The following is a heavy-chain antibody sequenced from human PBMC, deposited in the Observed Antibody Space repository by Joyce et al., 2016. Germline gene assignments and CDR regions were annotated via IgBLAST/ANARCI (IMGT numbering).Heavy chain of an antibody. CDR3: AKDRIAGIPQNAFDS. Sequence: EVQLLESGGGLVQPGGSLGLSCASSGFTFNNYAMNWVRQTPGKGLEWVSLMSGSGRSTYYADSVKGRFSISRDNSKNTLYLQMNSLRAEDTAVYYCAKDRIAGIPQNAFDSWGQGTMVTVSS. CDR2: MSGSGRST. D-gene: IGHD2-21*01. J-gene: IGHJ3*02. V-gene: IGHV3-23*01. CDR1: GFTFNNYA.